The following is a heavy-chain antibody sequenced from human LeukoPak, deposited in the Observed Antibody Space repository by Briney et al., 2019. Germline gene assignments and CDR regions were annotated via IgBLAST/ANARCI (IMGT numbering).Heavy chain of an antibody. V-gene: IGHV3-9*01. Sequence: GGSLRLSCAASGFTFNDHAVYWVRQAPGKGLEWVSGINWNSDNIGYADSVKGRFTISRDDAKNSLFLQMNSLRTEDTALYYCARASYYYDTTGLGAVDIWGQGTMVTVPS. CDR3: ARASYYYDTTGLGAVDI. CDR2: INWNSDNI. J-gene: IGHJ3*02. D-gene: IGHD3-22*01. CDR1: GFTFNDHA.